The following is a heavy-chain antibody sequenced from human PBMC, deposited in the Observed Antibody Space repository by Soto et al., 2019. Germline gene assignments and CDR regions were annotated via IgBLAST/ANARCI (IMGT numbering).Heavy chain of an antibody. CDR1: GFTFSSYG. Sequence: GGSLRLSCAASGFTFSSYGMHWVRQAPGKGLEWVAVISHDGSNKYYADSVKGRFTISRDNSKNTLYLQMNSLRAEDTAVYYCAEDSDGSGQSYYYGMDVWGQGTTVTVSS. D-gene: IGHD3-10*01. CDR3: AEDSDGSGQSYYYGMDV. V-gene: IGHV3-30*18. J-gene: IGHJ6*02. CDR2: ISHDGSNK.